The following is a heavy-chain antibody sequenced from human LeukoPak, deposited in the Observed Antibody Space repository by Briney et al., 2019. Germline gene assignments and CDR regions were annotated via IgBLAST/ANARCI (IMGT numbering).Heavy chain of an antibody. D-gene: IGHD2-15*01. CDR3: ARGSGSAFDY. CDR2: ISSSTSTI. J-gene: IGHJ4*02. V-gene: IGHV3-48*02. Sequence: GGSLRLSCAASGFIFSSYSMNWVRQAPGKGLEWVSYISSSTSTIYYADSVKGRFTISRDNAKNSLYPQMNSLRDEDTAVYYCARGSGSAFDYWGQGTLVTVSS. CDR1: GFIFSSYS.